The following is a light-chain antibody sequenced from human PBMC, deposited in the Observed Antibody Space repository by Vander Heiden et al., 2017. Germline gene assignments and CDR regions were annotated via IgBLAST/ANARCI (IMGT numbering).Light chain of an antibody. J-gene: IGKJ1*01. CDR1: QSVGRD. CDR3: QQYNKWPRT. Sequence: EIVMTQSPATLSVSPGERATLSCRASQSVGRDLAWYQQRPGQAPRLLIYGASTRATSIPARFSGSGSGREFTLTISSLQSEDFAVYYCQQYNKWPRTFGQETKVEIK. V-gene: IGKV3-15*01. CDR2: GAS.